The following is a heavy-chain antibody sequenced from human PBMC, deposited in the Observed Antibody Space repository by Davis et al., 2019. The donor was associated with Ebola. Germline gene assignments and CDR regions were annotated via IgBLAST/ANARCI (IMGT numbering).Heavy chain of an antibody. CDR2: IYHSGST. CDR3: ARGRVYCSSTSCYPNWFDP. V-gene: IGHV4-38-2*02. CDR1: GYSISSGYY. D-gene: IGHD2-2*01. J-gene: IGHJ5*02. Sequence: PSETLSLTCTVSGYSISSGYYWGWIRQPPGKGLEWIGSIYHSGSTYYNPSLKSRVTISVDTSKNQFSLKLSSVTAADTAVYYCARGRVYCSSTSCYPNWFDPWGQGTLVTVSS.